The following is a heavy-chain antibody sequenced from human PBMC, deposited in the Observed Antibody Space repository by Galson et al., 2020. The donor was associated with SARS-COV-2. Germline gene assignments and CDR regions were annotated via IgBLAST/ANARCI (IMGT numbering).Heavy chain of an antibody. CDR1: GGSIRSSNYY. CDR3: ARDATSSGWYNWFDP. Sequence: SETLSLTCTVSGGSIRSSNYYWGWIRQPPGKGLEWIGSVYNSGSIHYSPSLQSRVTISVDTSKNQFSLNLSSETAADTAMYYCARDATSSGWYNWFDPWGQGTLVTVSS. CDR2: VYNSGSI. D-gene: IGHD6-19*01. V-gene: IGHV4-39*07. J-gene: IGHJ5*02.